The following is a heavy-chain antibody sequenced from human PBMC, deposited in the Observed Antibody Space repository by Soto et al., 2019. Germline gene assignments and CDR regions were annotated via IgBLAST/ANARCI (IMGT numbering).Heavy chain of an antibody. J-gene: IGHJ4*02. Sequence: QVQLVQSGAEVKKPGASVKVSCKASGYTFTSYAMHWVRQAPGQRLEWMGWINAGNGNTKYSQKLQGRVTITRDTSASTASIKLISLRFEDTAVDYCARVSLYCSAGSCTTEEGFDYWGQGTLVTVSS. CDR3: ARVSLYCSAGSCTTEEGFDY. V-gene: IGHV1-3*01. CDR2: INAGNGNT. CDR1: GYTFTSYA. D-gene: IGHD2-15*01.